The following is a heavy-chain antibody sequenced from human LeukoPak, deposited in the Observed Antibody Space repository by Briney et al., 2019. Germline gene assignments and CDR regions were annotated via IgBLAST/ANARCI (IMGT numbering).Heavy chain of an antibody. CDR2: ISAYNGNT. Sequence: ASVKVSCKASGYTSTSYGISWVRQGLGQGLRWWGWISAYNGNTNYAQKLQGRVTMTTDTSTSTAYMELRSLRSDDTAVYYCARAPGGSGSPDYWGQGTLVTVSS. CDR3: ARAPGGSGSPDY. V-gene: IGHV1-18*04. D-gene: IGHD3-10*01. CDR1: GYTSTSYG. J-gene: IGHJ4*02.